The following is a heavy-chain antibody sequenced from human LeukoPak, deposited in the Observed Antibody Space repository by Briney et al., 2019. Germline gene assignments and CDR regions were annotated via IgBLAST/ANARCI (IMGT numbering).Heavy chain of an antibody. J-gene: IGHJ4*02. CDR1: GFSFSSYA. CDR2: ISYDGSNK. CDR3: ARGAIVVVPAAVDY. V-gene: IGHV3-30-3*01. Sequence: SMRFSCAAAGFSFSSYARHWVRAAAGKGLEWVAVISYDGSNKYYADSVKGRFTISRDKSKNTLYLKMNSLRAEDTAVYYCARGAIVVVPAAVDYWGQGTLVTVSS. D-gene: IGHD2-2*01.